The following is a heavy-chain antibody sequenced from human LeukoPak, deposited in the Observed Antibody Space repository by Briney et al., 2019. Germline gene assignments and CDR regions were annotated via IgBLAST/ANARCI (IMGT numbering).Heavy chain of an antibody. CDR3: ARVSRLLLWFGELRSAENWFDP. CDR1: GYTFTSYD. V-gene: IGHV1-8*01. Sequence: ASVKVSCKASGYTFTSYDINWVRQATGQGLEWMGWMNPNSGNTGYAQKFQGRVTMTRNTSISTAYMELSSLRSEDTAVYYCARVSRLLLWFGELRSAENWFDPWGQGTLVTVPS. D-gene: IGHD3-10*01. CDR2: MNPNSGNT. J-gene: IGHJ5*02.